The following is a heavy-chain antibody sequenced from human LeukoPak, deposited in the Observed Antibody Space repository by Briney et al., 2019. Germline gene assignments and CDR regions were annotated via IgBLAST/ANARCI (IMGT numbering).Heavy chain of an antibody. Sequence: PGESLKISCKGSGYSFTSYWIGWVRQMPGKGLEWMGIIYPGDSDTRYSPSFQGQVTISADKSISTAYLQWSSLKASDTAMYYCARHRGYTYGYYYMVVWGKGTTVTVSS. CDR2: IYPGDSDT. CDR1: GYSFTSYW. D-gene: IGHD5-18*01. V-gene: IGHV5-51*01. CDR3: ARHRGYTYGYYYMVV. J-gene: IGHJ6*03.